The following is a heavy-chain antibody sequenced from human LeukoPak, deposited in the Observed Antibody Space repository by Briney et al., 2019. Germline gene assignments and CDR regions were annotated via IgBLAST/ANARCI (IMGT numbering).Heavy chain of an antibody. CDR3: ARDEALGIPR. Sequence: GGSLRLSCAASGFTFDDYAMHWVRQAPGKGLEWVSSISSSSSYIYYADSVKGRFTISRDNAKNSLYLQMNSLRAEDTAVYYCARDEALGIPRWGQGTLVTVSS. CDR1: GFTFDDYA. J-gene: IGHJ4*02. V-gene: IGHV3-21*01. D-gene: IGHD1-14*01. CDR2: ISSSSSYI.